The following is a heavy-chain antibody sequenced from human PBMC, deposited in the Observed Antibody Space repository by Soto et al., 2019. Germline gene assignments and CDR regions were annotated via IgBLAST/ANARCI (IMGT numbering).Heavy chain of an antibody. CDR3: TRSSTIAPSGNSLYFYGMDV. V-gene: IGHV6-1*01. J-gene: IGHJ6*02. CDR1: GDSVSSNSAA. D-gene: IGHD6-13*01. Sequence: SQTLALTCVISGDSVSSNSAAWNWIRQSPSRGLEWLRRTYNRLKWHHEDEVSMKSRIPLNPYTSNNHVSLPLNSVSPEDTDVYYCTRSSTIAPSGNSLYFYGMDVWGQGTTVTVSS. CDR2: TYNRLKWHH.